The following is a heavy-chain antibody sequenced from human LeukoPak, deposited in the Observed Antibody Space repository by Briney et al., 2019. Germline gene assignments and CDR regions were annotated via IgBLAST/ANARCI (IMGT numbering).Heavy chain of an antibody. D-gene: IGHD2-15*01. V-gene: IGHV1-18*01. J-gene: IGHJ4*02. CDR1: GHTFTSYG. CDR2: ISAYNGNT. CDR3: ASTIWGYDVAATDYYFDY. Sequence: ASVKVSCKASGHTFTSYGISWVRQAPGQGLEWMGWISAYNGNTNYAQKLQGRVTMTTDTSTSTAYMELRSLRSDDTAVYYCASTIWGYDVAATDYYFDYWGQGTLVTVSS.